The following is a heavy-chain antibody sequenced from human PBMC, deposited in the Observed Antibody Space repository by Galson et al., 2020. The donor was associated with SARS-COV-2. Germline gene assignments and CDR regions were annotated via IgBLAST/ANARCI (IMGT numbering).Heavy chain of an antibody. Sequence: ASVTVSCKASGYTLTELSMHWVRQAPGKGLEWMGGFDPEDGETIYAQKFQGRVTMTEDTSTDTAYMELSSLRSEDTAVYYCATGVAAAGTPSYYYYYYGMDVWGQGTTVTVSS. CDR2: FDPEDGET. D-gene: IGHD6-13*01. CDR3: ATGVAAAGTPSYYYYYYGMDV. V-gene: IGHV1-24*01. J-gene: IGHJ6*02. CDR1: GYTLTELS.